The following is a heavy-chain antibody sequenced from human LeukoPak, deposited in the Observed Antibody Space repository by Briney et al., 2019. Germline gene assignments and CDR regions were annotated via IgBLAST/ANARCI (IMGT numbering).Heavy chain of an antibody. J-gene: IGHJ3*02. CDR3: ARRAYNWGAFDI. CDR2: LSPSGANT. CDR1: GFTFTNYA. Sequence: GGSLRLSCAASGFTFTNYAMNWVRQAPGKGLEWVSALSPSGANTYYADSVKGRFTISRDISKNTLYLQMNSLRAEDTAVYYCARRAYNWGAFDIWGQGTMVTVSS. D-gene: IGHD5-24*01. V-gene: IGHV3-23*01.